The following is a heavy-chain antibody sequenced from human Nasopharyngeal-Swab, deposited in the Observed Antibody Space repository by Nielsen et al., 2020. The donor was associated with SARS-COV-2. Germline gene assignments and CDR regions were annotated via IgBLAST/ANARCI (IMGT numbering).Heavy chain of an antibody. J-gene: IGHJ6*03. CDR2: VQYSGRT. Sequence: SETLFLTCTVSGGSFSSGAHFWSWVRQHPGKGLEWIGYVQYSGRTYYNPSLKSRLIISVDTSKNQFSLKLSSVAAADTAVYYCARAVSSVVPAAANYYYYMDVWGKGTTVAVSS. CDR1: GGSFSSGAHF. D-gene: IGHD2-2*01. V-gene: IGHV4-31*03. CDR3: ARAVSSVVPAAANYYYYMDV.